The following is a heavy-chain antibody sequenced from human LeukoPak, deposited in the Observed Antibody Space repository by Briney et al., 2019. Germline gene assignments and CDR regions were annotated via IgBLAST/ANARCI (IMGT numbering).Heavy chain of an antibody. D-gene: IGHD3-9*01. CDR2: INPNSGGT. CDR3: ARVFVISTGQYFNWFDP. V-gene: IGHV1-2*02. CDR1: GYTFTGYY. Sequence: ASVKVSCKASGYTFTGYYMHWVRQAPGQGLEWMGWINPNSGGTNYAQKFQGRVTMTRDTSISTAYMELSRLRSDDTAVYYCARVFVISTGQYFNWFDPWGQGTLVTVSS. J-gene: IGHJ5*02.